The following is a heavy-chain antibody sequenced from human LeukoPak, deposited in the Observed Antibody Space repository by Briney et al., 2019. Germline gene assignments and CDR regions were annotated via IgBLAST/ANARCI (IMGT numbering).Heavy chain of an antibody. V-gene: IGHV3-7*01. CDR3: VRWGVTAGMQD. D-gene: IGHD2-2*01. Sequence: GGSLRLSCEGSGFTFRDNWMGWVRQAPGKGLEGVSNINPAGRDTYYVDSVKGRFTISRDNVKKSTFLQMNSLRVEETAFYHCVRWGVTAGMQDWGQGTLVTVSS. J-gene: IGHJ4*02. CDR2: INPAGRDT. CDR1: GFTFRDNW.